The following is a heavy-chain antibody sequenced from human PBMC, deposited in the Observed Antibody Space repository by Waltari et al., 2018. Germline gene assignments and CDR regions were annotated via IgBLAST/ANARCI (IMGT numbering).Heavy chain of an antibody. CDR1: GGTFSSYT. V-gene: IGHV1-69*08. Sequence: QVQLVQSGAEVKKPGSSVKVSCKASGGTFSSYTISWVRQAPGQGLEWMGRIIPILGIANYEQKFQGRVTITAEKSTSTAYMELSSLRSEDTAVYYCAREVFIVVVPAANRYGMDVWGQGTTVTVSS. D-gene: IGHD2-2*01. CDR2: IIPILGIA. J-gene: IGHJ6*02. CDR3: AREVFIVVVPAANRYGMDV.